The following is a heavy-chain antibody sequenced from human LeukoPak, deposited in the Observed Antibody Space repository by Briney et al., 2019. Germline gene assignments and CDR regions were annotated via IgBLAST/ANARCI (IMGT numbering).Heavy chain of an antibody. CDR1: GGSISSSSYY. J-gene: IGHJ3*02. D-gene: IGHD2-8*02. CDR2: IYTSGST. Sequence: PSETLSLTCTVSGGSISSSSYYWSWIRQPAGKGLEWIGRIYTSGSTNYNPSLKSRVTMSVDTSKNQFSLKLSSVTAADTAVYYCARDTGLQSPYDAFDIWGQGTMVTVSS. CDR3: ARDTGLQSPYDAFDI. V-gene: IGHV4-61*02.